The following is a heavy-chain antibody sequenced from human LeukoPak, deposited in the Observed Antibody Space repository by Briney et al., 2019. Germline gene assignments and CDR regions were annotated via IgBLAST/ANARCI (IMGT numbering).Heavy chain of an antibody. CDR3: ARETAGALSFDY. CDR2: INPNSGDT. D-gene: IGHD1-14*01. V-gene: IGHV1-2*02. J-gene: IGHJ4*02. CDR1: GYTFTGYY. Sequence: ASVKVSCKASGYTFTGYYMHWVRQAPGQGLEWMGWINPNSGDTNYAQKFQGRVTMTRDTSISTAYMELSRLRSDDTAVYYCARETAGALSFDYWGQGTLVTVSS.